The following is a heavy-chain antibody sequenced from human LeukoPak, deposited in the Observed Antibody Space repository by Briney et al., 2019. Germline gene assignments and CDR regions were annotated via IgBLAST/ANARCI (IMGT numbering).Heavy chain of an antibody. D-gene: IGHD6-19*01. CDR2: ADYSGGT. Sequence: PSETLSLTCTVSGDSFTSVTDYWAWIRQLPGKGLEWIATADYSGGTYYNPSLESRVAISADMSKNQISLQLTSVTGADTAVYYCAGERGEEYSSGWYKTNFFYNWGQGIRVTVSS. J-gene: IGHJ4*02. CDR1: GDSFTSVTDY. CDR3: AGERGEEYSSGWYKTNFFYN. V-gene: IGHV4-39*07.